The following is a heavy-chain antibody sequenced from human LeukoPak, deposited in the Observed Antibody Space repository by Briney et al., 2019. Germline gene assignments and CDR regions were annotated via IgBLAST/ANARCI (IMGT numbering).Heavy chain of an antibody. D-gene: IGHD5-24*01. CDR2: IIPIFGTA. CDR1: GGTFSSYA. V-gene: IGHV1-69*05. Sequence: SVKVSCKASGGTFSSYAISWVRQAPGQGLECMGGIIPIFGTANYAQKFQGRVTITTDESTSTAYMELSSLRSEDTAVYYCASDELGRDGYNYLDAFDIWGQGTMVTVSS. CDR3: ASDELGRDGYNYLDAFDI. J-gene: IGHJ3*02.